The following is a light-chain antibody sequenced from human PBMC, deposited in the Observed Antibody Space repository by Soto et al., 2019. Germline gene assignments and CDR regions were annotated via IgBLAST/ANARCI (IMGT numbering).Light chain of an antibody. CDR3: SSHAGSNSLMV. Sequence: QSALTQPPSASGSPGQSVAISCTGTSSDVGGYNYVSWYQQHPGKAPKLMIYEVNKRPSGVPDRFSGSKSGNTASLTVSGLQAEDEADYYCSSHAGSNSLMVFGGGTQLTVL. V-gene: IGLV2-8*01. J-gene: IGLJ2*01. CDR2: EVN. CDR1: SSDVGGYNY.